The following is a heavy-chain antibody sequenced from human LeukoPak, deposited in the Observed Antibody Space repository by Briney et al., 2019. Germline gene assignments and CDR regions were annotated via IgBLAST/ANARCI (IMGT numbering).Heavy chain of an antibody. CDR3: AKDINLRDYYDSSGYRHLDAFDI. CDR2: ISSSGSTI. V-gene: IGHV3-48*03. CDR1: GSTFSIYE. J-gene: IGHJ3*02. Sequence: GGSLRLSCAAYGSTFSIYEMNWVRQAPGKGLEWVSYISSSGSTIYYADSVKGRFTISRDNGKNSLYLQMNSLRPEDTALYYCAKDINLRDYYDSSGYRHLDAFDIWGQGTMVTVSS. D-gene: IGHD3-22*01.